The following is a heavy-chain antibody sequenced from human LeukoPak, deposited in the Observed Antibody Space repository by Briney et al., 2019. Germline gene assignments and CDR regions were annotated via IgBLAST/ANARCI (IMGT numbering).Heavy chain of an antibody. CDR1: GFIFSSYG. CDR2: IRYDGRNK. V-gene: IGHV3-30*02. CDR3: ARGLFLSGYLDAFDI. D-gene: IGHD3-22*01. J-gene: IGHJ3*02. Sequence: QTGGSLRLSCAASGFIFSSYGMHWVRQAPGKGLEWVAFIRYDGRNKYYADSVKGRFTISRDNSKNTLYLQMNSLRVEDTAVYYCARGLFLSGYLDAFDIWGQGTVVTVSS.